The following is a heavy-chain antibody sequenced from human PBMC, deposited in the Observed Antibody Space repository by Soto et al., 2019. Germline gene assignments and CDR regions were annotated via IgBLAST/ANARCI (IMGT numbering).Heavy chain of an antibody. CDR1: GGAISGYY. V-gene: IGHV4-4*07. J-gene: IGHJ5*02. CDR3: ARGQRFSDWFDP. Sequence: QVQLQESGPGLVKPSETLSLNCNVTGGAISGYYWTWIRQSAGEGLEWIGRIYSSGSTNYNPSLKSRVTISLDTSMNYFSLRLSSVTAADTAVYYCARGQRFSDWFDPWGQGTLVTVSS. D-gene: IGHD3-3*01. CDR2: IYSSGST.